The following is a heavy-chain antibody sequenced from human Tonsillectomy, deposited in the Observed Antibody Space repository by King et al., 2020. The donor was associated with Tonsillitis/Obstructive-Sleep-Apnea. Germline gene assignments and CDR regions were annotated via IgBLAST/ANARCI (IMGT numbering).Heavy chain of an antibody. CDR3: AREGGYCSGGSCYSHAFDI. V-gene: IGHV3-30*01. D-gene: IGHD2-15*01. J-gene: IGHJ3*02. Sequence: VQLVESGGGVVQPGRSLRLSCAASGFTFSSYAMHWVRQAPGKGLEWVEVILYDGGNKYYADSVKGRFTSSRDNSKDTLYLQMNSLRAEDTAVYYCAREGGYCSGGSCYSHAFDIWGQGTMVTVSS. CDR1: GFTFSSYA. CDR2: ILYDGGNK.